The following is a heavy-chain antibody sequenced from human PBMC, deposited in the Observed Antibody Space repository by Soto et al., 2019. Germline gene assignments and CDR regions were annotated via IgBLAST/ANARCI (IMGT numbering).Heavy chain of an antibody. D-gene: IGHD3-22*01. CDR1: GGSISSGGYY. CDR2: IYYSGST. CDR3: ARDRGDYYDSSGSFDP. Sequence: QVQLQESGPGLVKPSQTLSLTCTVSGGSISSGGYYWSWIRQHPGKGLEWIGYIYYSGSTYYNPSLKSRVTISVDSSKNQFSLKLISVTAADTAVYYCARDRGDYYDSSGSFDPWGQGTLVTVSS. V-gene: IGHV4-31*03. J-gene: IGHJ5*02.